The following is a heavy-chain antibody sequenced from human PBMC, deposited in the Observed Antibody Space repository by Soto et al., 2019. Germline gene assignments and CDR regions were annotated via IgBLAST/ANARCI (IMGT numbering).Heavy chain of an antibody. V-gene: IGHV3-30-3*01. CDR2: ISNDGSNK. D-gene: IGHD1-1*01. Sequence: GGSLRLSCAASGFSFSPYAMNWVRQAPGKGLEWVALISNDGSNKFYADSVKGRFTISRDQSKNSLFLQMNTLRPEDTAVYYCARGGGNDGCFEYWGQGTQVTVSS. J-gene: IGHJ4*02. CDR3: ARGGGNDGCFEY. CDR1: GFSFSPYA.